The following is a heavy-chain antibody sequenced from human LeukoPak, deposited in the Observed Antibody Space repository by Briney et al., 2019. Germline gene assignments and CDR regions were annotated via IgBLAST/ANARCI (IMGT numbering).Heavy chain of an antibody. D-gene: IGHD3-10*01. V-gene: IGHV3-7*03. Sequence: GGSLRLSCAASEFTFSNIWMRWVRLAPGKGMEWLANIKEDGSKKYYVDSVKGRFTISRDNAKNSLFLQMNSLRAEDTAIYYCASAGIDGSRNYLLYWGQGTLVTVSS. CDR1: EFTFSNIW. CDR2: IKEDGSKK. J-gene: IGHJ4*02. CDR3: ASAGIDGSRNYLLY.